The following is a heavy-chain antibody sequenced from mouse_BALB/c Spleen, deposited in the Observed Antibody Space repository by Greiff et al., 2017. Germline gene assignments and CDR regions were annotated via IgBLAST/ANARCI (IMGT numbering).Heavy chain of an antibody. CDR3: ARQAVTTYFDY. Sequence: DVQLQESGGDLVKPGGSLKLSCAASGFTFSSYGMSWVRQTPDKRLEWVATISSGGSYTYYPDSVKGRFTISRENAKNTLYLQMGSLKSEDTAMYYCARQAVTTYFDYWGQGTTLTVSS. CDR1: GFTFSSYG. J-gene: IGHJ2*01. D-gene: IGHD2-2*01. CDR2: ISSGGSYT. V-gene: IGHV5-6*01.